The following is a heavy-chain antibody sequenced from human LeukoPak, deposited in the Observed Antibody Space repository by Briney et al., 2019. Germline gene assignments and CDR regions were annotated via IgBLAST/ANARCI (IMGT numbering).Heavy chain of an antibody. Sequence: PGGSLRLSCEASGFIFSTYSMNWVRQAPGKGLEWVSYISSSSSTIYYADSVKGRFTISRDNAKNSLSLQMNSLRAEDTAVFYCARQSQPGYFDYWGQGTLVTVSS. CDR3: ARQSQPGYFDY. CDR2: ISSSSSTI. V-gene: IGHV3-48*01. J-gene: IGHJ4*02. CDR1: GFIFSTYS.